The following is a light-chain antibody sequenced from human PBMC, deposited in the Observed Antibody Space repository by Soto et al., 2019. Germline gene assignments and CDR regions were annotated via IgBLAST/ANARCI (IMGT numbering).Light chain of an antibody. CDR2: EVF. V-gene: IGLV2-14*01. Sequence: QSVLTQPASVSGSPGQSITIPCTGTNSDVGGYNYVSWYQHHPGKAPKLMIYEVFNRPSGVSSRFSGSKSGSTASLTISGLQAEDEADYYCSSYTTTNPLYVFGTGTKLTV. CDR1: NSDVGGYNY. CDR3: SSYTTTNPLYV. J-gene: IGLJ1*01.